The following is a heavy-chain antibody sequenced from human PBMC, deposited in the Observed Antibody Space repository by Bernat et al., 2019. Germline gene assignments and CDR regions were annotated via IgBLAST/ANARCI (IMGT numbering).Heavy chain of an antibody. CDR1: GFTFSSYA. D-gene: IGHD6-13*01. V-gene: IGHV3-23*01. Sequence: EVQLLESGGGLVQPGGSLRLSCAASGFTFSSYAMSWVRQAPGKGLEWVSALSSSGAYTSYAESVQGRFTISRDNSKNTLYLQMNSLRAEDTAVYYCAKAPGAAAVTASDAFDIWGQGTMVTVSS. J-gene: IGHJ3*02. CDR2: LSSSGAYT. CDR3: AKAPGAAAVTASDAFDI.